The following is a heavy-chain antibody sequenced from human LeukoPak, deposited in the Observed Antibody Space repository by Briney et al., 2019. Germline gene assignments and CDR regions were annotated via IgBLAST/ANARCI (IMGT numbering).Heavy chain of an antibody. CDR1: GFIFSSYS. V-gene: IGHV3-21*01. CDR3: ARDQAYSPTYYDFWSGYYNGDAYYYGMDV. Sequence: PGGSLRLSCAASGFIFSSYSMNWVRQAPGKGLEWVSSISSSSIYIYYADSVKGRFTISRDNAKNSLYLQMNSLRDEDTAVYYCARDQAYSPTYYDFWSGYYNGDAYYYGMDVWGQGTTVTVSS. J-gene: IGHJ6*02. CDR2: ISSSSIYI. D-gene: IGHD3-3*01.